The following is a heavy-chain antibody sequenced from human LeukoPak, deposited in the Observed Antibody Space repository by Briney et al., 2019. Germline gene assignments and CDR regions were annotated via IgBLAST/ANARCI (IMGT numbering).Heavy chain of an antibody. CDR1: GVSISSGDYY. D-gene: IGHD6-13*01. Sequence: SETLSLTCSVSGVSISSGDYYWSWIRQPPGKGLEWIGYIYYSGSTYYNPSLKSRVTLSVDTSKNQFSLKLNSVTAADTAVYYCARGELVYDYWGQGTLVTVSS. CDR3: ARGELVYDY. CDR2: IYYSGST. J-gene: IGHJ4*02. V-gene: IGHV4-30-4*01.